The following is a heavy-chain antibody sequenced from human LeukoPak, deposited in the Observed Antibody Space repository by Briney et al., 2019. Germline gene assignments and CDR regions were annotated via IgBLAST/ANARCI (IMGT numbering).Heavy chain of an antibody. D-gene: IGHD1-26*01. CDR1: GYTFTGYY. CDR3: ARLVGATRDFDY. Sequence: ASVKVSCEASGYTFTGYYMHWVRHSPEQGLEWMGWISAYNGNTNYAQKLQGRVTMTTDTSTSTAYMELRSLRSDDTAVYYCARLVGATRDFDYWGQGTLVTVSS. V-gene: IGHV1-18*04. J-gene: IGHJ4*02. CDR2: ISAYNGNT.